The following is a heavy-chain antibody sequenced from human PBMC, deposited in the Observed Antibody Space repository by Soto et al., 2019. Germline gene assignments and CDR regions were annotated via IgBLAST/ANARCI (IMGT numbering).Heavy chain of an antibody. CDR1: GASISSYY. Sequence: SETLSLTCTVSGASISSYYWSWIRQPPGKGLEWIAYVSYTGSTNYNPSLRSRVTISIDTSKNQFSLKLSSVTAADTGVYYCARGGGSRTFDYWGQGTPVTVSS. J-gene: IGHJ4*02. V-gene: IGHV4-59*01. CDR3: ARGGGSRTFDY. D-gene: IGHD1-26*01. CDR2: VSYTGST.